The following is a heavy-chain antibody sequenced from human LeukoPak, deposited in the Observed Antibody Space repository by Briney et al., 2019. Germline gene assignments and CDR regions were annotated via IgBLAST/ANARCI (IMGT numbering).Heavy chain of an antibody. CDR1: GFIFSDSA. Sequence: PGGSLKLSRAASGFIFSDSAMHWVRQASGKGLEWVGRIRSKTNSYATAYAESVKGRFIVSRDDSKNTAYLQMNSLKTEDTAVYYCTGHSSSNGDYYFDSWGQGTPVTVSS. CDR3: TGHSSSNGDYYFDS. D-gene: IGHD4-17*01. V-gene: IGHV3-73*01. J-gene: IGHJ4*02. CDR2: IRSKTNSYAT.